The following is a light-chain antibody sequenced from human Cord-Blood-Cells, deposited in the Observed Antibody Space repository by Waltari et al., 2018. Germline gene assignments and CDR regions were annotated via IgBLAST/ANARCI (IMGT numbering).Light chain of an antibody. J-gene: IGLJ2*01. CDR2: QDS. CDR3: QAWDSSTGV. V-gene: IGLV3-1*01. CDR1: KLGDKY. Sequence: SYELTQPPSVSVSPGQTASIPCSGVKLGDKYACWYQQKPGQSPVLVIYQDSKRPSGIPERFSGSNSGNTATLTISGTQAMDEADYYCQAWDSSTGVFGGGTKLTVL.